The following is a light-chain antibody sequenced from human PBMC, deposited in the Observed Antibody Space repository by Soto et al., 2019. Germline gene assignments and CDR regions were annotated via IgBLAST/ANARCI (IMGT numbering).Light chain of an antibody. CDR2: LNSDGSH. CDR1: SGHSSYA. CDR3: QTWGTGIVLV. J-gene: IGLJ3*02. Sequence: QPVLTQSPSASASLGASVKLTCTLSSGHSSYAIAWHQQQPEKGPRYLMKLNSDGSHSKGDGIPDRFSGSSSGAERYLTISSLQSEDEADYYCQTWGTGIVLVFGGGTKLTVL. V-gene: IGLV4-69*01.